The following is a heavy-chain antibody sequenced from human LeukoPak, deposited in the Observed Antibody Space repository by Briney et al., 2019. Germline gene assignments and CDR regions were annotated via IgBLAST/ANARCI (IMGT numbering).Heavy chain of an antibody. D-gene: IGHD7-27*01. CDR3: ARALQLGRAFDI. CDR2: ISSSGSTI. J-gene: IGHJ3*02. V-gene: IGHV3-11*01. Sequence: PGGSLRLSCAASGFTFSAYYMSWIRQAPGKGLEWVSYISSSGSTIYYADSVKGRFTISRDNAKNSLYLQMNSLRAEDTAVYYCARALQLGRAFDIWGQGTMVTVSS. CDR1: GFTFSAYY.